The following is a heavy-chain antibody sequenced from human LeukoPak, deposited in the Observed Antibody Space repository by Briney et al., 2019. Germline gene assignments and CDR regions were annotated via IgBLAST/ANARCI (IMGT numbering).Heavy chain of an antibody. J-gene: IGHJ4*02. Sequence: GSLRLSFTASGFTFGDYAMTWVRQAPGKGLEWVGFIRSKAYGGTTEYAASVKGRFTISRDDSKSIAYLQMNSLKTEDTAVYYCTSSLAHSSGWYEGWGQGTLVTVSS. CDR1: GFTFGDYA. D-gene: IGHD6-19*01. CDR3: TSSLAHSSGWYEG. CDR2: IRSKAYGGTT. V-gene: IGHV3-49*04.